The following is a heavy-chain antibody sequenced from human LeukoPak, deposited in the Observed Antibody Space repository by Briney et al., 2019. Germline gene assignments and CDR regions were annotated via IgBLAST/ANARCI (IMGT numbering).Heavy chain of an antibody. CDR2: IYYSGST. CDR3: ARRPGYCSSTSCYYYMDV. J-gene: IGHJ6*03. Sequence: PSETLSLTCTVSGGYISGYYWSWIRQPPGKGLEWIGYIYYSGSTNYNPSLKSRVTISVDTSKNQFSLKLSSVTAADTAVYYCARRPGYCSSTSCYYYMDVWGKGTTVTVSS. D-gene: IGHD2-2*01. V-gene: IGHV4-59*01. CDR1: GGYISGYY.